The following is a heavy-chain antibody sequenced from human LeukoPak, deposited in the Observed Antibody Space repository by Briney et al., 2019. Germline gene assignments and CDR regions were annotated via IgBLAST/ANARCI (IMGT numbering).Heavy chain of an antibody. V-gene: IGHV1-69*13. D-gene: IGHD5-18*01. CDR2: IIPIFGTA. J-gene: IGHJ6*02. CDR3: ARGVYSYGYYYGMDV. CDR1: GGTFSSYA. Sequence: SVKVSCKASGGTFSSYAISWVRQAPGQGLEWMGGIIPIFGTANYAQKFQGRVTITADESTSTAYMELSSLSSEDTAVYYCARGVYSYGYYYGMDVWGQGTTVTVSS.